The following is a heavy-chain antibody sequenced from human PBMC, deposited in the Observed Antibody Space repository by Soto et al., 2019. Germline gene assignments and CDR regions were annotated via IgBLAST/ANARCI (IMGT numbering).Heavy chain of an antibody. D-gene: IGHD6-13*01. Sequence: QVQLVESGGNVVQPGRSLRLSCAASGFSFSIHGMHWVRQAPGKGLEWVAHLWSRGEHEYYADSVKGRFTISSDHSKNTLYLQRNSLGAEATAVYYCTRDAQQLANYAMDVWGQGTTVTVSS. CDR3: TRDAQQLANYAMDV. CDR2: LWSRGEHE. J-gene: IGHJ6*02. CDR1: GFSFSIHG. V-gene: IGHV3-33*01.